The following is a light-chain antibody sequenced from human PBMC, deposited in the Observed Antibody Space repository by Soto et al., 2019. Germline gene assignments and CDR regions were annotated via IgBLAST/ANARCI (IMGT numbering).Light chain of an antibody. CDR3: QQYYKWPLT. CDR1: QGVSSS. Sequence: EIVMTQSQATLSVSPGEGATLSCRASQGVSSSLAWYQEKSGQAPRLLIYGASTRATGIPARFSGSGSGTDFTLIISSLQSEDFAVYYCQQYYKWPLTFGGGTKVDIK. CDR2: GAS. J-gene: IGKJ4*01. V-gene: IGKV3-15*01.